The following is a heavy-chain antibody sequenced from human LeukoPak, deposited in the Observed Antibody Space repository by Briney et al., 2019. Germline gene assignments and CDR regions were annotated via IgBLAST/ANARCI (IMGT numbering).Heavy chain of an antibody. J-gene: IGHJ4*02. Sequence: ASVTVSCKASGYTFTGYYMHWVRQAPGQGLEWMGRINPNSGGTNYAQKFQGRVTMTRDTSISTAYMELSRLRSDDTAVYYCARGYCSGGSCYTFDYWGQGTLVTVSS. CDR3: ARGYCSGGSCYTFDY. V-gene: IGHV1-2*06. CDR2: INPNSGGT. D-gene: IGHD2-15*01. CDR1: GYTFTGYY.